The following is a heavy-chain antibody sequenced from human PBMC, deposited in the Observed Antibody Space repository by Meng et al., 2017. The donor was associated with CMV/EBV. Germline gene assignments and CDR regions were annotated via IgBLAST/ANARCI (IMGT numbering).Heavy chain of an antibody. Sequence: CAASGFTFSSYAMSWVRQAPGKGLEWVSAISGSGGSTYYADSVKGRFTISRDNSKNTLYLQMNSLRAEDTAVYYCAKAEYSGSYFDYWGQGTLVTVSS. J-gene: IGHJ4*02. D-gene: IGHD1-26*01. CDR2: ISGSGGST. CDR3: AKAEYSGSYFDY. CDR1: GFTFSSYA. V-gene: IGHV3-23*01.